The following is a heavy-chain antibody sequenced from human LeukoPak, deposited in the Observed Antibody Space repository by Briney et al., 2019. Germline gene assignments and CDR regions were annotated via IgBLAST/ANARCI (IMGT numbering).Heavy chain of an antibody. D-gene: IGHD3-22*01. CDR2: ISAYNGNT. Sequence: VASVKVSCKASGYTFTSYGISWVRQAPGQGLEWMGWISAYNGNTNYAQKFQGRVTMTRDTSISTAYMELSRLRSDDTAVYYCAREYYYDRGDAFDIWGQGTMVTVSS. CDR3: AREYYYDRGDAFDI. V-gene: IGHV1-18*01. J-gene: IGHJ3*02. CDR1: GYTFTSYG.